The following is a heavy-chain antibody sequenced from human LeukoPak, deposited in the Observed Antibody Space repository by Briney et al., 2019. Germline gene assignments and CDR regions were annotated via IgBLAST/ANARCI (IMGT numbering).Heavy chain of an antibody. CDR3: ARVKLWWQKLDI. D-gene: IGHD2-21*01. V-gene: IGHV4-34*01. CDR2: INHSGST. J-gene: IGHJ3*02. Sequence: SETLSLTCAVYGGSFNGYYWRWIRQPPGKGLEWIGEINHSGSTNYNPSLKSRVTISVDTSKNQFSLKLSSVTAADTAVYYCARVKLWWQKLDIWGQGTMVTVSS. CDR1: GGSFNGYY.